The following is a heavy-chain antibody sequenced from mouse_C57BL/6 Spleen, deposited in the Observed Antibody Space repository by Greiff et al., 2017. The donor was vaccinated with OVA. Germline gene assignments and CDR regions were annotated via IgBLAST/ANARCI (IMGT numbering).Heavy chain of an antibody. CDR2: ISSGSSTI. CDR3: ARGGYEGAMDY. V-gene: IGHV5-17*01. Sequence: EVQLKESGGGLVKPGGSLKLSCAASGFTFSDYGMHWVRQAPEKGLEWVAYISSGSSTIYYADTVKGRFTISRDNAKNTLFLQMTSLRSEDTARYYCARGGYEGAMDYWGQGTSVTVSS. CDR1: GFTFSDYG. J-gene: IGHJ4*01. D-gene: IGHD3-1*01.